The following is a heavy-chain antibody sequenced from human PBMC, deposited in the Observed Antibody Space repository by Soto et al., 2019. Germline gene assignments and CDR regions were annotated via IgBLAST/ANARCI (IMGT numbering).Heavy chain of an antibody. CDR2: IKSKTDGGTT. V-gene: IGHV3-15*01. J-gene: IGHJ4*02. CDR1: GFTFSNAW. Sequence: EVQLVESGGGLVKRGGSLRLSCAASGFTFSNAWMSWVRQAPGKGLEWVGRIKSKTDGGTTDYAAPVKGRFTISRDDSKNTLYLQMNSLKTEDTAVYYCTTERKFPPPFDYWGQGTLVTVSS. CDR3: TTERKFPPPFDY.